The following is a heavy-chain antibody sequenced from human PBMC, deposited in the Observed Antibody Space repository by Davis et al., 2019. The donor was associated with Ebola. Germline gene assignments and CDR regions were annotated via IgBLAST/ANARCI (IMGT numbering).Heavy chain of an antibody. D-gene: IGHD2-15*01. CDR2: IYYSGST. Sequence: MPSETLSLTCTVSGGSVSNYYWSWIRQPPGKGLEWIGYIYYSGSTNYNPSLKSRVTISVDTSKNQFSLKLSSVTAADTAVYYCARAVGGFSYGMDVWGQGTTVTVSS. CDR3: ARAVGGFSYGMDV. V-gene: IGHV4-59*02. J-gene: IGHJ6*02. CDR1: GGSVSNYY.